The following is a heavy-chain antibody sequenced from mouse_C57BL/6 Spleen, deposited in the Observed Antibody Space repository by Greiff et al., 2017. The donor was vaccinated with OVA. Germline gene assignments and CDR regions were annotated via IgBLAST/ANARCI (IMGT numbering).Heavy chain of an antibody. CDR1: GFNIKNTY. Sequence: VQLKESVAELVRPGASVKLSCTASGFNIKNTYMHWVKQRPEQGLEWIGRIDPANGNTKYAPKFQGKATITADTSSNTAYLQLSSLTSEDTAIYYCAREDYYGSSYYWYFDVWGTGTTVTVSS. D-gene: IGHD1-1*01. J-gene: IGHJ1*03. CDR3: AREDYYGSSYYWYFDV. CDR2: IDPANGNT. V-gene: IGHV14-3*01.